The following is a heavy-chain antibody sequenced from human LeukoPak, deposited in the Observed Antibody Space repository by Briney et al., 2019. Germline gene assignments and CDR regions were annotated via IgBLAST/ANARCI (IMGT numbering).Heavy chain of an antibody. V-gene: IGHV4-34*01. CDR3: ARGQVPAARGYNWFDP. J-gene: IGHJ5*02. Sequence: SETLSLTCAVYGWSFNDYYWSWIRQPPGKGLEWIGEINARGDTNFNPSLKGRVTISVDTSKSQFSLRLTSMIAADTAVYYCARGQVPAARGYNWFDPWGQGTLVTVSS. D-gene: IGHD2-2*01. CDR2: INARGDT. CDR1: GWSFNDYY.